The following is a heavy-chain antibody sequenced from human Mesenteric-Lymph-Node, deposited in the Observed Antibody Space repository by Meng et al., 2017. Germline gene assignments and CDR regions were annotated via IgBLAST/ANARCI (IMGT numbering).Heavy chain of an antibody. CDR3: TNRPLSAVF. Sequence: QVWVVGCGGGVVQPWRSLRLSCAASGFTFSSYAMHWVRQAPGKGLEWVAVISDDGSNKYYSDSVKGRFSISRDNSKNTLYLQMNSLRADDTAIYYCTNRPLSAVFWGQGTLVTVSS. V-gene: IGHV3-30*07. D-gene: IGHD1-26*01. J-gene: IGHJ4*02. CDR2: ISDDGSNK. CDR1: GFTFSSYA.